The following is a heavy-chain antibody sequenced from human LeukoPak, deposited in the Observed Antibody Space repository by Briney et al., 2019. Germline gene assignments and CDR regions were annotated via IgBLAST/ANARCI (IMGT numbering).Heavy chain of an antibody. CDR3: ARIPLLWFGEFGAFDI. J-gene: IGHJ3*02. D-gene: IGHD3-10*01. CDR2: IYYSGST. CDR1: GDSISSYY. V-gene: IGHV4-59*01. Sequence: PSETLSLTCTVSGDSISSYYWSWIRQPPGKGLEWIGYIYYSGSTNYNPSLKSRVTISVDTSKNQFSLKLSSVTAADTAVYYCARIPLLWFGEFGAFDIWGQGTMVTVSS.